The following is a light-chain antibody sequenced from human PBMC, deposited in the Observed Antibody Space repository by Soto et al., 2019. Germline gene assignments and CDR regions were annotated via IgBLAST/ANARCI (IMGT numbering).Light chain of an antibody. CDR3: AAWDDSLNGVV. V-gene: IGLV1-44*01. CDR1: SSNIGSNT. CDR2: SNN. Sequence: QSVLTQSPSASGTPGQRVTISCSGSSSNIGSNTVNWYQQLPGTAPKLLIYSNNQRPSGVPDRFSGSKSGTSAFLAISGLQSEDEADYYCAAWDDSLNGVVFGGGTKLTVL. J-gene: IGLJ2*01.